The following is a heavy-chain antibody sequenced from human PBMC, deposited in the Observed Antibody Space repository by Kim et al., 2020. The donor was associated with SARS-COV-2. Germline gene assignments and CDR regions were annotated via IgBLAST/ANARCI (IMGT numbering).Heavy chain of an antibody. CDR2: IWYDGSSK. D-gene: IGHD6-13*01. V-gene: IGHV3-33*01. CDR1: GFTFSSYG. Sequence: GGSLRLSCAASGFTFSSYGMHWVRQAPGKGLEWVAFIWYDGSSKYYADSVKGRFTISRDKSKNTLYLQMSSLRAEDTAMYYCARDSRSWSDYYYYGMDV. J-gene: IGHJ6*01. CDR3: ARDSRSWSDYYYYGMDV.